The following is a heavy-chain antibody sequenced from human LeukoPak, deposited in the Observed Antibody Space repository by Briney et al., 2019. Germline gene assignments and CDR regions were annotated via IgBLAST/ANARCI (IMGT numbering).Heavy chain of an antibody. CDR2: ISSTGGIT. V-gene: IGHV3-23*01. CDR3: AKDSSSSWYLDY. CDR1: GFTFSNYA. J-gene: IGHJ4*02. Sequence: PGGSLRLSCAASGFTFSNYAMSWVRQAPGKGLEWVSVISSTGGITHYADSVKGRFTISRDNSKNTLYLQMNSLRAEDTAVYYCAKDSSSSWYLDYWGQGTLVTVSS. D-gene: IGHD6-13*01.